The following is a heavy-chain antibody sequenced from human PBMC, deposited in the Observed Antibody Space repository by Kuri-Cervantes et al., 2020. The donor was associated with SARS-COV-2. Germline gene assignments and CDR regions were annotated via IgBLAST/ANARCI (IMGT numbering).Heavy chain of an antibody. CDR1: GGSISSHY. J-gene: IGHJ4*02. D-gene: IGHD5-24*01. CDR3: GRVSWLPLWRRYSDS. CDR2: IYYSGST. V-gene: IGHV4-59*08. Sequence: GSLRLSCTVSGGSISSHYWSWIRQPPGKGLEWIGYIYYSGSTNYNPSLKSRVTISLDTSKNHVSLRLTSATAADTAVYYCGRVSWLPLWRRYSDSWGQGTLVTVSS.